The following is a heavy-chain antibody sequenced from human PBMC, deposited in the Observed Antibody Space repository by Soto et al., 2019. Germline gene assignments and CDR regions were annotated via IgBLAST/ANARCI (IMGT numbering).Heavy chain of an antibody. Sequence: PSETLSLTCTVSGASFSVSDYHWSWIRQPPGKGLEWVGEISHSGSTNYSPSLKSRVTISVDTSKNQFSLKLSSVTAADTAVYYCARGYSNPKYYYYYYMDVWGKGTTVTVSS. CDR1: GASFSVSDYH. J-gene: IGHJ6*03. CDR3: ARGYSNPKYYYYYYMDV. V-gene: IGHV4-34*09. CDR2: ISHSGST. D-gene: IGHD4-4*01.